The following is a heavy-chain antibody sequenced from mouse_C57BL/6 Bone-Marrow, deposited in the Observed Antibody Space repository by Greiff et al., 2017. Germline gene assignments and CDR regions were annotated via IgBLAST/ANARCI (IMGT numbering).Heavy chain of an antibody. CDR1: GFTFSDYY. Sequence: EVKLMESGGGLVQPGGSLKLSCAVSGFTFSDYYMYWVRQTPEKRLEWVAYISNGGGSTYYPDTVKGRFTISRDNAKNTLYLQMSRLKSEDTAMYYCARPYFLMDYWGQGTSVTVSS. CDR3: ARPYFLMDY. D-gene: IGHD2-10*01. CDR2: ISNGGGST. V-gene: IGHV5-12*01. J-gene: IGHJ4*01.